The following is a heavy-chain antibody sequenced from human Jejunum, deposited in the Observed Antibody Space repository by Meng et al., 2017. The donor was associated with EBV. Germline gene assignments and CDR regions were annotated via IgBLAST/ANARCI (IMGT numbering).Heavy chain of an antibody. V-gene: IGHV3-23*01. CDR2: ITGSSGTT. CDR1: GFTFSSSA. Sequence: EVLLLDVGGGLLHLGGSLSLSCAASGFTFSSSAMSWGRQAPGKGLEWVSVITGSSGTTYYADSVKGRFTISRDTSKNTLYLQMNGLRAEDTAIYYCAKLTNYWGQGTLVTVSS. CDR3: AKLTNY. D-gene: IGHD1-1*01. J-gene: IGHJ4*02.